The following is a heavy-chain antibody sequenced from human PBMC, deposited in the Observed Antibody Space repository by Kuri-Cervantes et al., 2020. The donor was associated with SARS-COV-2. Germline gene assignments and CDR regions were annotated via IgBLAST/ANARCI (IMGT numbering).Heavy chain of an antibody. CDR2: IYSGGST. CDR3: TRRLQSYYYGMDV. CDR1: GFTVSSNY. Sequence: GGSLRLSCAASGFTVSSNYMSWVRQAPGKGLEWVSVIYSGGSTYYADSVKGRFTISRHDSKNTAYLQMNSLKTEDTAVYYCTRRLQSYYYGMDVWGQGTTVTVSS. D-gene: IGHD4-11*01. V-gene: IGHV3-53*01. J-gene: IGHJ6*02.